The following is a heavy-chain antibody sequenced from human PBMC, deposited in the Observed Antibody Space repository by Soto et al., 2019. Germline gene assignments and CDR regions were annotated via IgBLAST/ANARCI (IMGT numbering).Heavy chain of an antibody. J-gene: IGHJ6*02. V-gene: IGHV1-69*02. Sequence: QVQLVQSGAEVKKPGSSVKVSCKASGGTFSSYTISWVRQAPGQGLEWMGRIIPILGIANYAQKFQGRVRLTADKSTSPAYMELSSVRYEATAVYYCGRVVQYYGSGRQNYYCYGMDVWGQGTTVTASS. CDR2: IIPILGIA. CDR3: GRVVQYYGSGRQNYYCYGMDV. CDR1: GGTFSSYT. D-gene: IGHD3-10*01.